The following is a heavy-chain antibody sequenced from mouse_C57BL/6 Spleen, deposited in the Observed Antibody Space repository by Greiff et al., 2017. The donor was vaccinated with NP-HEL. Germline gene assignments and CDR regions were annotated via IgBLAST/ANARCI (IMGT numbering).Heavy chain of an antibody. V-gene: IGHV1-26*01. Sequence: EVQLQQSGPELVKPGASVKISCKASGYTFTDYYMNWVKQSHGKSLEWIGDINPNNGGTSYNQKFKGKATLTVDKSSSTAYMELRSLTSEDSAVYYCARGDDYDGAWFAYWSQGTLVTVSA. J-gene: IGHJ3*01. D-gene: IGHD2-4*01. CDR2: INPNNGGT. CDR3: ARGDDYDGAWFAY. CDR1: GYTFTDYY.